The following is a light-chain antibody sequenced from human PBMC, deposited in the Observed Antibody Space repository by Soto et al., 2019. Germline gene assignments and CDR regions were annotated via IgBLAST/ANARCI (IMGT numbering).Light chain of an antibody. CDR3: QQYNNWPPWT. J-gene: IGKJ1*01. CDR1: ESGKNN. Sequence: EIVMTQSPAILSVSPGERATLSCRASESGKNNLAWYQQKPGQAPRLLIHGASTRATGIPARFSGSGSGTEFTLTISSLQSEDLAVYYCQQYNNWPPWTFGQGTKVEMK. CDR2: GAS. V-gene: IGKV3D-15*01.